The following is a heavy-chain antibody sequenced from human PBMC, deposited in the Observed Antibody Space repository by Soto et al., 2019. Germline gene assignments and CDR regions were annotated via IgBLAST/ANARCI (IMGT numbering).Heavy chain of an antibody. CDR2: IYYRGTT. CDR1: GGSINSYY. Sequence: SETLSLTCTVSGGSINSYYWTWIRQFPGKRLEWIGNIYYRGTTNYNTFLKSRVSISVDTSKNQFSLKLSSVTAADTAIYYCVRANYFDYWGQGTLVTVSS. CDR3: VRANYFDY. J-gene: IGHJ4*02. V-gene: IGHV4-59*01.